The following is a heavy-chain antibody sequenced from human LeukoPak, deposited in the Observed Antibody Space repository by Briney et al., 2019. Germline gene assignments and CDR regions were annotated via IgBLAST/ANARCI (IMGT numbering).Heavy chain of an antibody. V-gene: IGHV3-30*04. Sequence: GGSLRLSCAASGFTFSSYAMHWVRQAPGKGLEWVAVISYDGSNKYYADSVKGRFTISRDNSKNTLYLQMNSLRAEDTAVYYCARDRVDYYGSGSYYYYYYYMDVWGKGTTVTVSS. CDR1: GFTFSSYA. CDR3: ARDRVDYYGSGSYYYYYYYMDV. D-gene: IGHD3-10*01. J-gene: IGHJ6*03. CDR2: ISYDGSNK.